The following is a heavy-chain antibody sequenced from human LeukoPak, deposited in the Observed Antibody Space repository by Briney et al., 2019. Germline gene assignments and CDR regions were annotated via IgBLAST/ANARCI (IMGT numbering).Heavy chain of an antibody. CDR1: GFTFSSND. V-gene: IGHV3-23*01. D-gene: IGHD6-19*01. CDR2: IRPSGDNT. CDR3: ARDRSSGWYFAYYYYYYMDV. Sequence: GGSLRLSCAASGFTFSSNDMTWVRQAPGRGLEWVSSIRPSGDNTYYADSVKGRFTISRDNSKNTLYLQMNSLRAEDKAVYYCARDRSSGWYFAYYYYYYMDVWGKGTTVTVSS. J-gene: IGHJ6*03.